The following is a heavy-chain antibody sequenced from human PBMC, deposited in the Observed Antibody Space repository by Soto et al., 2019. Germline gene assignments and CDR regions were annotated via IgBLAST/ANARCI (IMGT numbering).Heavy chain of an antibody. D-gene: IGHD3-10*01. CDR3: AKDLGPDGSASYPYF. CDR1: GYTFTSYA. Sequence: ASVKVSCKASGYTFTSYAMHWVRQAPGQRLEWMGWINAGNGNTKYSQKFQGRVTITRDTSASTAYMELSSLRSEDTAVYYCAKDLGPDGSASYPYFWGQGTLVTAPQ. J-gene: IGHJ4*02. CDR2: INAGNGNT. V-gene: IGHV1-3*01.